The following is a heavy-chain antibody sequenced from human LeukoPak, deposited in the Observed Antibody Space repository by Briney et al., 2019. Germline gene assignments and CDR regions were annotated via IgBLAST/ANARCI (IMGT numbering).Heavy chain of an antibody. J-gene: IGHJ4*02. CDR2: IYYSGST. CDR1: GGSISSGGYY. V-gene: IGHV4-31*03. Sequence: SETLSLTCTVSGGSISSGGYYWSWIRQHPGKGLEWIGYIYYSGSTYYNPSLKSRVTISVDTSKNQFPLKLSSVTAADTAVYYCARGPRYYYDSSGYYELDYWGQGTLVTVSS. D-gene: IGHD3-22*01. CDR3: ARGPRYYYDSSGYYELDY.